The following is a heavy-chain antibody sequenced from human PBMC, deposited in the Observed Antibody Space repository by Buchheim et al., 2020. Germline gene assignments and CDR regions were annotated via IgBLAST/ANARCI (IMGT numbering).Heavy chain of an antibody. Sequence: EVQLVESGGGLVQPGGSLRLSCAASGFTFSSCWMSWVRQAPGKGLEWVANIKQDGSEKYYVDSVKGRFTISRDNAKNSLYLQMNSLRAEDTAVYYCVLVVGAGPLWGQGTL. CDR3: VLVVGAGPL. CDR2: IKQDGSEK. CDR1: GFTFSSCW. V-gene: IGHV3-7*01. D-gene: IGHD2-21*01. J-gene: IGHJ4*02.